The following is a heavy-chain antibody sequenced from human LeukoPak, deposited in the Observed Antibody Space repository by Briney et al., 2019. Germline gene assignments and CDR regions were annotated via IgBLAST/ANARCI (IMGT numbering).Heavy chain of an antibody. CDR1: GFTFSSYA. Sequence: GGSLRLSCAASGFTFSSYAMHWVRQAPGKGLEWVSLISWDGGSTYYADSVKGRFTISRDNSKNSLYLQMNSLRAEDTALYYCAKAIFAAHYYDSSGYIDYWGQGTLVTVSS. D-gene: IGHD3-22*01. CDR3: AKAIFAAHYYDSSGYIDY. V-gene: IGHV3-43D*03. CDR2: ISWDGGST. J-gene: IGHJ4*02.